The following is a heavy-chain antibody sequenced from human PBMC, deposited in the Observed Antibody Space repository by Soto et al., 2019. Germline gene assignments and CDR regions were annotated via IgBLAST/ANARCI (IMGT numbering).Heavy chain of an antibody. Sequence: EVQLVESGGGLVQPGGSLRLSCAASGFTVSSNYMSWVRQAPGKGLEWVSVIYSGGSTYYADSVKGRFTISRDNSKNTLYLQMNSLRAEDTAVYYCARDRWSGGSCYQEDYWGQGTLVTVSS. J-gene: IGHJ4*02. V-gene: IGHV3-66*01. D-gene: IGHD2-15*01. CDR2: IYSGGST. CDR3: ARDRWSGGSCYQEDY. CDR1: GFTVSSNY.